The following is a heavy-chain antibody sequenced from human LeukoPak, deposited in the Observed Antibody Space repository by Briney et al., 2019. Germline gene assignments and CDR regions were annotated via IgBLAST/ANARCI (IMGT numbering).Heavy chain of an antibody. V-gene: IGHV3-7*03. J-gene: IGHJ6*03. Sequence: PGGSLRLSCAASGFTFSSYWMSWVRQAPGKGLEWVANIKQDGSEKYYVDSVKGRFTISRDNAKNSLYLQMNSLRAEDTAVYYCAAVEMATITPYYYYMDVWGKGTTVTISS. CDR2: IKQDGSEK. CDR3: AAVEMATITPYYYYMDV. CDR1: GFTFSSYW. D-gene: IGHD5-24*01.